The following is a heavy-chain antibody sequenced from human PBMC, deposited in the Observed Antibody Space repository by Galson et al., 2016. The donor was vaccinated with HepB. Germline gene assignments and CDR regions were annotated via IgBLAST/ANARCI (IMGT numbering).Heavy chain of an antibody. CDR3: ARLTDVAYGMDV. J-gene: IGHJ6*02. CDR2: IYYSGNT. D-gene: IGHD2-8*02. Sequence: SETLSLTCTVSGGSINKYYWSWIRQPPGKGLECIGYIYYSGNTNYNPSLKSRVTISVDTSKNQFSLNLTSVTAADTAVYYCARLTDVAYGMDVWGQGTTVTVSS. CDR1: GGSINKYY. V-gene: IGHV4-59*01.